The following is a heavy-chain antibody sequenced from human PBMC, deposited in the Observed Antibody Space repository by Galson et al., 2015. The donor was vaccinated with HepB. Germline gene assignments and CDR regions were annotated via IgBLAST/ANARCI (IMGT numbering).Heavy chain of an antibody. J-gene: IGHJ4*02. Sequence: SLRLSCAASGFTFSSYAMSWVRQAQGKGLEWVSAISGSGPSTSYADSVKGRFTISRDNSKNTLYLQMNSLRAEDTAVYYCAKDKSSAATRVYFDYWGQGTLVTVSS. V-gene: IGHV3-23*01. D-gene: IGHD6-13*01. CDR2: ISGSGPST. CDR1: GFTFSSYA. CDR3: AKDKSSAATRVYFDY.